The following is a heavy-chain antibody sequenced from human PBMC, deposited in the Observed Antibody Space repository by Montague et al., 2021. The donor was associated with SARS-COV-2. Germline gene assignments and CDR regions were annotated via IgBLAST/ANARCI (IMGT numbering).Heavy chain of an antibody. Sequence: SETLSLTCTVSGGSISSSSYYWGWIRQPPGKGLVWIGSIYYSGSTYSYLSLKSRVTISVDTSKSQFSLTLSSVTAADTAVYYCARQESIVVVLAAARGWFDPWGQGTLVTVSS. J-gene: IGHJ5*02. CDR3: ARQESIVVVLAAARGWFDP. D-gene: IGHD2-15*01. CDR1: GGSISSSSYY. CDR2: IYYSGST. V-gene: IGHV4-39*01.